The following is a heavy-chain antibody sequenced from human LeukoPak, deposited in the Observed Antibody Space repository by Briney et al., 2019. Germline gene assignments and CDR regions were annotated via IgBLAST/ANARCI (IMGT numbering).Heavy chain of an antibody. CDR2: IRGDATT. V-gene: IGHV3-66*02. Sequence: GGSLRLSCTASGFTASSKYMSWVRQAPGKGLEWVSFIRGDATTAYADSVRGRFTISRDNAKNTLYLQMNSLRVEDTALYYCAREGEGFEYYFDYWGQGTLVTVSS. CDR1: GFTASSKY. CDR3: AREGEGFEYYFDY. D-gene: IGHD2-21*01. J-gene: IGHJ4*02.